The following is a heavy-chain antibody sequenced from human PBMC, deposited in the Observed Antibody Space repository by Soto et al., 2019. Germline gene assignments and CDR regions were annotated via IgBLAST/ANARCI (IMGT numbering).Heavy chain of an antibody. CDR2: INPNSGGT. D-gene: IGHD3-10*01. CDR3: ARDLRITMVRGVIPLFGY. Sequence: GASVKVSCKASGYTFTGYYMHWVRQAPGQGLEWMGWINPNSGGTNYAQKFQGRVTMTRDTSISTAYMELSRLRSDDTAVYYCARDLRITMVRGVIPLFGYWGQGTLVTVSS. J-gene: IGHJ4*02. CDR1: GYTFTGYY. V-gene: IGHV1-2*02.